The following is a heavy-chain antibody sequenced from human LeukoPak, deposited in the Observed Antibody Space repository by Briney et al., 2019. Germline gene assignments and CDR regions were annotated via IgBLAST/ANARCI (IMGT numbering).Heavy chain of an antibody. J-gene: IGHJ4*02. CDR3: ARHGRLGGYGDYDYFDY. CDR1: GGPLTSYY. V-gene: IGHV4-59*08. CDR2: IYYRGST. Sequence: SETLSLTCAVSGGPLTSYYWSWIRQPPGKGLEWIGFIYYRGSTNYNPSLKSRVTISVDTSKNQFSLKLSSVTAADTAVYYCARHGRLGGYGDYDYFDYWGQGTLVTVSS. D-gene: IGHD4-17*01.